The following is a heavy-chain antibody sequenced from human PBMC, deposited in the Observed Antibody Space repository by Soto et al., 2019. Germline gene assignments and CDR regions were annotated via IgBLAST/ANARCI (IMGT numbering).Heavy chain of an antibody. CDR2: ISYDEDNI. Sequence: QEQLVESGGGTVQPGRSLRLSCAASGFTFSHYGMHWVRQAPGKGLEWVAVISYDEDNIYYADSVKGRFTISRDNSENTLYLQMNSLRPEDTGVYYCAKSGTKVTTFWYLDLCGRSTLVTASS. J-gene: IGHJ2*01. CDR3: AKSGTKVTTFWYLDL. CDR1: GFTFSHYG. D-gene: IGHD4-17*01. V-gene: IGHV3-30*18.